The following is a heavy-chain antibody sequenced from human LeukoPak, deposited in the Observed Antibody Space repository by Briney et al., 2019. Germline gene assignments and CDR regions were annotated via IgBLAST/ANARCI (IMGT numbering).Heavy chain of an antibody. D-gene: IGHD2/OR15-2a*01. CDR3: ARQRNSMGTDAFDI. CDR2: INPNSGGT. Sequence: ASVKVSCKASGYTFTGYYMHWVRQAPGQGLEWMGWINPNSGGTNYAQKFQGWVTMTRDTSISTAYMELSRLRSDDTAVYYCARQRNSMGTDAFDIWGQGTMVTVSS. CDR1: GYTFTGYY. J-gene: IGHJ3*02. V-gene: IGHV1-2*04.